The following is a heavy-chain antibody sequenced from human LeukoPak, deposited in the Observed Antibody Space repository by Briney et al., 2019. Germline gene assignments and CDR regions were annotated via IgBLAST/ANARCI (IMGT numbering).Heavy chain of an antibody. V-gene: IGHV1-18*01. CDR1: GYTFTTYG. J-gene: IGHJ1*01. Sequence: ASVKVSCKASGYTFTTYGISWVRQAPGQGLEWMGWISAYNGNTKYAQKLQGRVTMTTDTSTSTAYMELKSLRSDDTAVYYCARDQMGGSYYGYFQHWGQGTQVTVSS. CDR3: ARDQMGGSYYGYFQH. CDR2: ISAYNGNT. D-gene: IGHD1-26*01.